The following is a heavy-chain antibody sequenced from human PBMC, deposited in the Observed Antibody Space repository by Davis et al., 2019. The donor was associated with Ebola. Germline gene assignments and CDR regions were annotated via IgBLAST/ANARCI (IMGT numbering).Heavy chain of an antibody. J-gene: IGHJ6*02. V-gene: IGHV4-34*01. Sequence: PSETLSLTCGVYGGSFSGYYWSWIRQPPGKGLEWIGEINHSGSTNYNPSLKSRVTISVDTSKNQFSLKLSSVTAADTAVYYCARADPPSPDGGYYYYGMDVWGQGTTVTVSS. CDR1: GGSFSGYY. CDR3: ARADPPSPDGGYYYYGMDV. D-gene: IGHD3-16*01. CDR2: INHSGST.